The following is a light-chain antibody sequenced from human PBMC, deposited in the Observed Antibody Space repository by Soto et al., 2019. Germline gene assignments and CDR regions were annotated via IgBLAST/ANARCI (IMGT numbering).Light chain of an antibody. CDR2: GAS. Sequence: EIVLTQSPGTLSLSPGERATLSCRASQSVSSYLTWYQQKPGQAPRVLIYGASSRATGIPDRFSGSGSGTDFTLTISRLEPEDFAVYYCQQYGSSPALTFGGGTKVEIK. CDR3: QQYGSSPALT. V-gene: IGKV3-20*01. J-gene: IGKJ4*01. CDR1: QSVSSY.